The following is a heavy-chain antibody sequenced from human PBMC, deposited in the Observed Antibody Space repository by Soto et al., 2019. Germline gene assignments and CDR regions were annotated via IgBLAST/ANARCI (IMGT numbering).Heavy chain of an antibody. CDR1: GFPFSTNA. CDR2: TSGSGNTI. J-gene: IGHJ4*02. D-gene: IGHD3-3*01. V-gene: IGHV3-23*01. Sequence: GGSLRLSCATSGFPFSTNAMSWVRQAPGVGLEFVSLTSGSGNTIYYADSVKGRFTTSIANPTNTLSLQMTRLKAENTAVYYSATVADATYGYYLGSLDYWGQGTLVTVSS. CDR3: ATVADATYGYYLGSLDY.